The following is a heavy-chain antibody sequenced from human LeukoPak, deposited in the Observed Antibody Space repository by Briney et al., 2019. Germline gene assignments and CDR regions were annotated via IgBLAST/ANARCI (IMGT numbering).Heavy chain of an antibody. D-gene: IGHD3-16*02. CDR1: GFTFSSYG. Sequence: GGSLRLSCAASGFTFSSYGMHWVRQAPGKGLEWVAVITYGGSNKYYADSVKGRFTFSRDNSKNTLYLQMNSLRAEDTAVYYCANLDYDYVWGSYRPYYFDYWGQGTLVTVSS. V-gene: IGHV3-30*18. J-gene: IGHJ4*02. CDR3: ANLDYDYVWGSYRPYYFDY. CDR2: ITYGGSNK.